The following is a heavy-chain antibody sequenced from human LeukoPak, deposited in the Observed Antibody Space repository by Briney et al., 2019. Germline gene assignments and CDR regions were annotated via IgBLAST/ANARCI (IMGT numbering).Heavy chain of an antibody. J-gene: IGHJ4*02. CDR1: GGSFSGYY. CDR3: ASHLIYYDILTGYYTGFDY. CDR2: INHSGST. D-gene: IGHD3-9*01. Sequence: KPSETLSLTCAVYGGSFSGYYWSWIRQPPGKGLEWIGEINHSGSTNYDPSLKSRVTISVDTSKNQFSLKLSSVTAADTAVYYCASHLIYYDILTGYYTGFDYWGQGTLVTVSS. V-gene: IGHV4-34*01.